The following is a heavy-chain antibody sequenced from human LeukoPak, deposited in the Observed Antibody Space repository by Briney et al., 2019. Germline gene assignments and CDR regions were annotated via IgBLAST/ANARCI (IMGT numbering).Heavy chain of an antibody. D-gene: IGHD3-22*01. CDR3: AREGNYYDNSGSFDY. CDR1: GFTFSSYA. V-gene: IGHV3-30-3*01. CDR2: ISYDGSNK. Sequence: GGSLRLSCAASGFTFSSYAMHWVRQAPGKGLEWVAVISYDGSNKYYADSVKGRFTISRDNSKNTLYLQMNSLRAEDTAVYYCAREGNYYDNSGSFDYWGQGTLVTVSS. J-gene: IGHJ4*02.